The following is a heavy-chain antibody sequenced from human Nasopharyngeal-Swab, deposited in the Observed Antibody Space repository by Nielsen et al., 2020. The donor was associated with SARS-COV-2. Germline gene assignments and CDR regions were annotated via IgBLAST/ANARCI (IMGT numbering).Heavy chain of an antibody. CDR1: GFTFSGSA. V-gene: IGHV3-73*01. Sequence: GESLKISCAASGFTFSGSAMHWVRQASGKGLKWVGRIRSKANSYATAYAASVKGRFTISRDDSKNTAYLQMNSLKTEDTAVYYCTRRAMVSRYYYYYGMDVWGQGTAVTVSS. J-gene: IGHJ6*02. D-gene: IGHD5-18*01. CDR2: IRSKANSYAT. CDR3: TRRAMVSRYYYYYGMDV.